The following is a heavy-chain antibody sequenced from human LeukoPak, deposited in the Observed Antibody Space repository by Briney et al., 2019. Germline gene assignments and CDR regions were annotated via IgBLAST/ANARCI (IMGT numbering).Heavy chain of an antibody. V-gene: IGHV3-30*18. CDR1: GFTFSSYG. J-gene: IGHJ6*02. Sequence: GGSLRLSCAASGFTFSSYGMHWVRQAPGKGLEWVAVISYDGSNKYYADSVKGRFTISRDNSKNTLYLQMNSLRAEDTAVYYCAEDDGRDYGDYNYYYYGMDVWGQGTTVTVSS. CDR2: ISYDGSNK. D-gene: IGHD4-17*01. CDR3: AEDDGRDYGDYNYYYYGMDV.